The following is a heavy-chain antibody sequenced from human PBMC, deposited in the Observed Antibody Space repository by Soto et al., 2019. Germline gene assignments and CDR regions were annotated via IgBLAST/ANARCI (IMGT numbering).Heavy chain of an antibody. D-gene: IGHD3-10*01. CDR2: IYSGGST. J-gene: IGHJ4*02. CDR1: GGSINSHY. CDR3: ARGPGGFGDFSLDY. Sequence: PSETLSLTCTVSGGSINSHYWSWIRQPAGKGLEWIGRIYSGGSTNYNPSLESRVTMSVDTSKNHISLKLTSVAAADTAVYYCARGPGGFGDFSLDYWGQGTLVTVPS. V-gene: IGHV4-4*07.